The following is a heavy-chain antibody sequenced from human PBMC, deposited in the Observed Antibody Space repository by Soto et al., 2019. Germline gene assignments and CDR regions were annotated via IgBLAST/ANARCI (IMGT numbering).Heavy chain of an antibody. D-gene: IGHD1-7*01. CDR1: GGSISSYY. J-gene: IGHJ6*04. CDR2: IYYSGST. V-gene: IGHV4-59*01. CDR3: ARNTRLNYEHDYHGMAV. Sequence: PSETLSLTCTVSGGSISSYYWSWIRQPPGKGLEWIGYIYYSGSTNYNPSLKSRVTISVDTSKNQFSLKLSSVTAADTAVYYRARNTRLNYEHDYHGMAVWGKGPTAPVT.